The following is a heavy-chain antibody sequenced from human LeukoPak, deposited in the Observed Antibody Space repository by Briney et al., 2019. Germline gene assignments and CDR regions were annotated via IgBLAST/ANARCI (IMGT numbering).Heavy chain of an antibody. Sequence: GGSLRLSCAASGFTFNYFWLHWVRQVPGKGLVWVSGINNDGTATYYADSVKGRFTISRDNSNNALYLQMNELRADDTAVYYCARDPNGDYIGAFDFWGQGTMVTVSS. CDR2: INNDGTAT. J-gene: IGHJ3*01. V-gene: IGHV3-74*01. CDR1: GFTFNYFW. CDR3: ARDPNGDYIGAFDF. D-gene: IGHD4-17*01.